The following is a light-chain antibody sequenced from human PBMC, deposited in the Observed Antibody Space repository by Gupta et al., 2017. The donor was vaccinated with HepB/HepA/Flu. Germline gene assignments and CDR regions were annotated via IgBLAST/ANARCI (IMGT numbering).Light chain of an antibody. J-gene: IGLJ2*01. CDR2: DVT. CDR1: RSDIGAYNY. CDR3: CSFTTSSTVV. Sequence: QSALTQPASVSGSPGPSITISCTGTRSDIGAYNYVSWYQQHPDKAPKLIIYDVTNRPSGVSNRFSGSKSGNTASLTISGLQAEDEADYYCCSFTTSSTVVFGGGTKLTVL. V-gene: IGLV2-14*03.